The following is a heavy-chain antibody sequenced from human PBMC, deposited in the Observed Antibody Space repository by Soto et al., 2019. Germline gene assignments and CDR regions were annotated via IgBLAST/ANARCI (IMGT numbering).Heavy chain of an antibody. D-gene: IGHD3-3*01. J-gene: IGHJ4*02. Sequence: GESLKISCKGSGYSFTSYWIGWVRQMPGKGLEWMGIIYPGDSDTRYSPSFQGQVTISADKSISTAYLQWSSPKASDTAMYYCAMSYYDFWSGYSVWGQGTLVTVSS. CDR3: AMSYYDFWSGYSV. CDR2: IYPGDSDT. V-gene: IGHV5-51*01. CDR1: GYSFTSYW.